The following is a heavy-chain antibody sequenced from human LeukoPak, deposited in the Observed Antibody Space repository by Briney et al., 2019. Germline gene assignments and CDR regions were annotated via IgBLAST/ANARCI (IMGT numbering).Heavy chain of an antibody. J-gene: IGHJ4*02. CDR2: IYYSGST. Sequence: SETLSLTCNVSGGSVSSSSYYWGWIRQPPGKGLEWIGSIYYSGSTCYNPSLKSRVTMSVDTSKNQFSLKLSSVTAADTAVYYCARVRGGVLRYFEPDYWGQGTLVTVSS. V-gene: IGHV4-39*07. CDR3: ARVRGGVLRYFEPDY. CDR1: GGSVSSSSYY. D-gene: IGHD3-9*01.